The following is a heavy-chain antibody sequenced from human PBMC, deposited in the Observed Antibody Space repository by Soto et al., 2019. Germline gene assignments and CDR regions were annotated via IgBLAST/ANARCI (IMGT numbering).Heavy chain of an antibody. Sequence: SLRLSCAASGFTFSSYAMHWVRQAPGKGLEWVAVISYDGSNKYYADSVKGRFTISRDNSKNTLYLQMNSLRAEDTAVYYCATDYYDSSGYYPIDYWGQGTLVTVSS. CDR3: ATDYYDSSGYYPIDY. V-gene: IGHV3-30-3*01. D-gene: IGHD3-22*01. CDR2: ISYDGSNK. CDR1: GFTFSSYA. J-gene: IGHJ4*02.